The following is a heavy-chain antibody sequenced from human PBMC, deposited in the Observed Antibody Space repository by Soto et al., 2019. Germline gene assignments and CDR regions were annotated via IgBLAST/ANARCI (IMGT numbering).Heavy chain of an antibody. Sequence: GGSLRLSCAASGFTFSDYYMSWIRQAPGKGLEWVSYMSSSGSTIYYADSVKGRFTISRDNAKNSLYLQMNSLRAEDTAVYYCARGGYCSSTNCTHQLYYYYGMDVWGRGTTVTVS. D-gene: IGHD2-2*01. CDR2: MSSSGSTI. CDR1: GFTFSDYY. CDR3: ARGGYCSSTNCTHQLYYYYGMDV. J-gene: IGHJ6*02. V-gene: IGHV3-11*01.